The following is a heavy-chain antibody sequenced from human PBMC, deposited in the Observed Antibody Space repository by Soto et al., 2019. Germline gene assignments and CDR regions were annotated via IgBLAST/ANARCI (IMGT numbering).Heavy chain of an antibody. CDR3: ARVGYYDSSGYYYFGYYLDY. J-gene: IGHJ4*02. CDR2: INHSGST. V-gene: IGHV4-34*01. CDR1: GAALNSGNYY. Sequence: ASETLSLTCSVSGAALNSGNYYWSWIRQPPGKGLEWIGEINHSGSTNYNQSLKSRVTISVDTSKNQFSLKLSSVTAADTAVYYCARVGYYDSSGYYYFGYYLDYWGQGTLVTVSS. D-gene: IGHD3-22*01.